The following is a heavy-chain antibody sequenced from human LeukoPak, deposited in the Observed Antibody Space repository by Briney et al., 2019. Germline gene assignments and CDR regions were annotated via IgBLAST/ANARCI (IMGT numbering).Heavy chain of an antibody. D-gene: IGHD6-19*01. CDR2: ISYDGSDK. Sequence: GGSLRLSCVASGFTFGTYGMHWVRQAPGKGLDWVAAISYDGSDKYYADSVKGRFTISRDKSKNTLYLEMSSLRIEDTAVYYCARGLRIAVAGTPGYWGQGTLVTVSS. CDR1: GFTFGTYG. J-gene: IGHJ4*02. V-gene: IGHV3-30*03. CDR3: ARGLRIAVAGTPGY.